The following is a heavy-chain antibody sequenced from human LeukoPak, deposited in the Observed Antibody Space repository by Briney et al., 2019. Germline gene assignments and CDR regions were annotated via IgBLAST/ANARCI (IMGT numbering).Heavy chain of an antibody. CDR2: TGNKANSYTT. Sequence: GGSLRLSCAAFSDQYMDWVRQAPGKGLEWVGRTGNKANSYTTEYAASVKGGFTISRDDSKNSLYLQMNSPKTEDTAVYYCTRGYSGVAIYAFDIWGQGTMVTVSS. CDR3: TRGYSGVAIYAFDI. CDR1: SDQY. D-gene: IGHD5-18*01. V-gene: IGHV3-72*01. J-gene: IGHJ3*02.